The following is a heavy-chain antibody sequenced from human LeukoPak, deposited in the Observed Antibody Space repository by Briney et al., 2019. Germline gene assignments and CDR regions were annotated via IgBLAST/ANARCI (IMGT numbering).Heavy chain of an antibody. CDR3: ARGDSSGWSRVHDAFDI. V-gene: IGHV1-18*01. CDR1: GYTFPNYG. J-gene: IGHJ3*02. CDR2: ISTYNGDT. D-gene: IGHD6-19*01. Sequence: GASVKVSCKASGYTFPNYGISWVRQAPGQGLEWMGWISTYNGDTNYAQKLQGRVTMTTDTSTSTAYMELRSLRSDDTAVYYCARGDSSGWSRVHDAFDIWGQGTMVTVSS.